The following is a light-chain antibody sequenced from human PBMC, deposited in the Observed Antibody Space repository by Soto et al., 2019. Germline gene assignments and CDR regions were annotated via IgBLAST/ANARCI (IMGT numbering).Light chain of an antibody. CDR3: QQSYGTPYT. V-gene: IGKV1-39*01. CDR1: QSISSY. J-gene: IGKJ2*01. CDR2: AAS. Sequence: DIQMTQSPSSLSASVGDRVTITCRASQSISSYLNWYQQKPGKAPKLLIYAASSLQSGVPSRFSGSGSGTDFTLTISSLHPEDFATYYCQQSYGTPYTFGRGTK.